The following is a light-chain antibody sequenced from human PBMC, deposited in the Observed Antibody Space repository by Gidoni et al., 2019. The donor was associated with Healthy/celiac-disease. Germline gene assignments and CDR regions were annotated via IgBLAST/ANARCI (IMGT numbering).Light chain of an antibody. CDR1: QSVSRSY. Sequence: DIVFTQSPANLSLSPGARATLSCRASQSVSRSYLPWYQQKPGQAPRLLIYGASSRATGVPDRFSGSGCGTDFTITISRLEPEDFAVYYCQQDGSSARRTFGQGTKVEIK. V-gene: IGKV3-20*01. CDR3: QQDGSSARRT. CDR2: GAS. J-gene: IGKJ1*01.